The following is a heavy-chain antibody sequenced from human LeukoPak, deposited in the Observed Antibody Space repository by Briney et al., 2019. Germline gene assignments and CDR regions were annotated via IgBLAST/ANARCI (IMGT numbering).Heavy chain of an antibody. CDR3: EVWFGDSH. V-gene: IGHV4-39*01. J-gene: IGHJ4*02. CDR1: GGSISSSSYY. CDR2: IYYSGST. Sequence: SETLSLTCTVSGGSISSSSYYWGWIRQPPGKGLEWIGSIYYSGSTYYNPSLKSRVTISVDTSKNQFSLELSSVTAADTAVYYCEVWFGDSHWGQGTLVTVSS. D-gene: IGHD3-10*01.